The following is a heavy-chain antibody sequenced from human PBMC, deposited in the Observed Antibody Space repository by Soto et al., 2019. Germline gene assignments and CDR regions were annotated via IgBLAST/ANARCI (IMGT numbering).Heavy chain of an antibody. J-gene: IGHJ5*02. CDR3: ARESAGSGRNNWFDP. D-gene: IGHD3-10*01. CDR1: RASITSNY. Sequence: QVQLQVSGPGLVKPSETLTLTCTVSRASITSNYWSWIRQPPGKGLEWLGFVHYTGNTKYNPSLNGRVTLSMDTFYNQLSLHLTSVTAADTAVYYCARESAGSGRNNWFDPWGQGTLVTVSS. V-gene: IGHV4-59*01. CDR2: VHYTGNT.